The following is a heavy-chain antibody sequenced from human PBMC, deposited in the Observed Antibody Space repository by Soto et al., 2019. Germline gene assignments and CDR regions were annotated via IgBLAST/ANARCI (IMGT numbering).Heavy chain of an antibody. CDR1: GGSVSSGSYY. J-gene: IGHJ6*02. V-gene: IGHV4-61*01. CDR3: ARGAGSSSWYRGYYYGMDV. CDR2: IYYSGST. D-gene: IGHD6-13*01. Sequence: SETLSLTCTVSGGSVSSGSYYWSWIRQPPGKGLEWIGYIYYSGSTNYNPSLKSRVTISVDTSKNQFSLELSSVTAADTAVYYCARGAGSSSWYRGYYYGMDVWGQGTTVTVSS.